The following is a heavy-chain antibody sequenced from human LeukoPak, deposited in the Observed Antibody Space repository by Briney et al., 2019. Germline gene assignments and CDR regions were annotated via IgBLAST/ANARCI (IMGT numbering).Heavy chain of an antibody. D-gene: IGHD2-2*01. J-gene: IGHJ4*02. V-gene: IGHV3-30*18. CDR3: AKPALGYCSRTSCSESHFDY. Sequence: GGSLRLSCAASGFTFSSYGMHWVRQAPGKGLEWVAVISYDGSNKYYADSVKGRFTISRDNSKNTLYLQMNSLRAEDTAVYYCAKPALGYCSRTSCSESHFDYWGQGTLVTVSS. CDR1: GFTFSSYG. CDR2: ISYDGSNK.